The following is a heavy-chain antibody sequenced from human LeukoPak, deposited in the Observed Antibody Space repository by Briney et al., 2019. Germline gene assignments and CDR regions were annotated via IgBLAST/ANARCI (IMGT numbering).Heavy chain of an antibody. V-gene: IGHV3-23*01. CDR3: AKDLYYYDSSGYPFGYYYYYYMDV. CDR2: ISGSGGST. D-gene: IGHD3-22*01. CDR1: GFTFSSYA. J-gene: IGHJ6*03. Sequence: GGSLRLSCAASGFTFSSYAMSWVRQAPGKGLEWVSAISGSGGSTYYADSVKGRFTISRGNSKNTLYLQMNSLRAEDTAVYYCAKDLYYYDSSGYPFGYYYYYYMDVWGKGTTVTVSS.